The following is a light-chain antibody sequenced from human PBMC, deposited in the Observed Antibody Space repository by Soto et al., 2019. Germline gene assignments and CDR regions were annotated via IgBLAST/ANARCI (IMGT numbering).Light chain of an antibody. CDR3: ASWDGSLSGWV. CDR1: SSNIGRDT. J-gene: IGLJ3*02. Sequence: QSVLTQSPSASGTPGQRVTISCSGGSSNIGRDTVNWYQQLPGPAPKLPIYSNNQRPSGVPDRFSGSKSGTSASLAISGLQSEHEADYYCASWDGSLSGWVFGGGTKLTVL. V-gene: IGLV1-44*01. CDR2: SNN.